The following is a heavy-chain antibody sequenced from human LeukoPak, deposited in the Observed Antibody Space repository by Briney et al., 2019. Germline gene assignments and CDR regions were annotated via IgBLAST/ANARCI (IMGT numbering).Heavy chain of an antibody. CDR3: AREVIVVVPAAQGAFDI. CDR2: SYSSGNT. Sequence: SETLSLTCTVAGASISSYYWSWIRQPPGKGLEWIGHSYSSGNTNYNPSLKSRVTISIDTSKNHFSLKLSSVTAADTAVYYCAREVIVVVPAAQGAFDIWGQGTMVTVSS. CDR1: GASISSYY. D-gene: IGHD2-2*01. J-gene: IGHJ3*02. V-gene: IGHV4-59*12.